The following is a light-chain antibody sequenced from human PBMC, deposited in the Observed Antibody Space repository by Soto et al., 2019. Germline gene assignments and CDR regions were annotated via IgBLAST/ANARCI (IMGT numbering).Light chain of an antibody. CDR1: SSDVGGYYY. Sequence: QSALTQPASVSGSPGQSITISCTGTSSDVGGYYYVSWYQHHPGKAPKLIIYEVSNRPSGVSNRFSASKSGNTASLTISGIQAEDEADYYCSSYTSISTYVFGTGTKV. J-gene: IGLJ1*01. CDR3: SSYTSISTYV. CDR2: EVS. V-gene: IGLV2-14*01.